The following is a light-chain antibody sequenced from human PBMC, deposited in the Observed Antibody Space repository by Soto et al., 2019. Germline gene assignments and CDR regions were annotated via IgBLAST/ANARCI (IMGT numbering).Light chain of an antibody. Sequence: QSVLTQPASVSGSPGQSTTISCTGTSSDIGSYNYVSWYQQHLGRAPRLMIYEVNNRPSGVSNRFSGSKSGHTASLTISGLLAEDEADYYCSSYTTSTTYVFGPGTKLTVL. CDR1: SSDIGSYNY. V-gene: IGLV2-14*01. CDR2: EVN. CDR3: SSYTTSTTYV. J-gene: IGLJ1*01.